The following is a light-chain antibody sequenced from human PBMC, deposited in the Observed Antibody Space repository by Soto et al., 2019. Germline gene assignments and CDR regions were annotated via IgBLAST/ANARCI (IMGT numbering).Light chain of an antibody. Sequence: DIQMTQSPSSVSASVGDRVTMTCRASEFISDWLAWYQQKPGQAPKLLIYDASTLESGVPGRFSGSGVGTHFTLTISGLQPEDFATYHCQHYNSYSRAFGQGTKVEI. J-gene: IGKJ1*01. V-gene: IGKV1-5*01. CDR2: DAS. CDR3: QHYNSYSRA. CDR1: EFISDW.